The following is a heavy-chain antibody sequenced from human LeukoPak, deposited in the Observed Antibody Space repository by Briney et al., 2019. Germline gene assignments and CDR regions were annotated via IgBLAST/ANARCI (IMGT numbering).Heavy chain of an antibody. Sequence: GSLRLSCAASGFTVSSNYMSWVRQAPGKGLEWVSVIYSGGGTYYADSVKGRFTISRDNSKNTLYLQMNSLRAEDTAVYYCVRLYCSSTSCFLRPGYFDLWGRGTLVTVSS. CDR1: GFTVSSNY. CDR2: IYSGGGT. J-gene: IGHJ2*01. V-gene: IGHV3-66*04. CDR3: VRLYCSSTSCFLRPGYFDL. D-gene: IGHD2-2*01.